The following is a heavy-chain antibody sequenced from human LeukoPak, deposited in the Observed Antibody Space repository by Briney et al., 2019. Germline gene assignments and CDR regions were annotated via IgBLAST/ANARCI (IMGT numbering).Heavy chain of an antibody. CDR2: INPNSGGT. V-gene: IGHV1-2*02. Sequence: ASVKVSCKASGYTLTGDYMHWVRQAPGQGLEWMGWINPNSGGTNYAQKFQGRVTMTRDTSISTAYMELSRLRSDDTAVYYCARDDVLLWFGEYHWGRGTLVTVSS. J-gene: IGHJ4*02. CDR1: GYTLTGDY. CDR3: ARDDVLLWFGEYH. D-gene: IGHD3-10*01.